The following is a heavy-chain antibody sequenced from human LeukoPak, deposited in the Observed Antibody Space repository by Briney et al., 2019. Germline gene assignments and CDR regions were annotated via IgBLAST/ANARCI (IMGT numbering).Heavy chain of an antibody. D-gene: IGHD5-12*01. Sequence: EWMGWMNPNSGNTGYAQKFQGRVTMTRDTSISTAYMELSRLRSDDTAVYYCARAGVARLDYWGQGTLVTVSS. CDR2: MNPNSGNT. V-gene: IGHV1-8*01. CDR3: ARAGVARLDY. J-gene: IGHJ4*02.